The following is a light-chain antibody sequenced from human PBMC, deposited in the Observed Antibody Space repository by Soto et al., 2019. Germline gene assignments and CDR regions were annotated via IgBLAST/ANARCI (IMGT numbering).Light chain of an antibody. J-gene: IGLJ2*01. Sequence: QSVLTQPPSASGTPGQRVTISCSGSSSNIGTNSVNWYQQLPETAPKLLIYSNNQRPSGVPDRFSGSKSGTSASLAISGLQSEDEADYYCCSYAGSSTLVFGGGTKLTVL. V-gene: IGLV1-44*01. CDR3: CSYAGSSTLV. CDR1: SSNIGTNS. CDR2: SNN.